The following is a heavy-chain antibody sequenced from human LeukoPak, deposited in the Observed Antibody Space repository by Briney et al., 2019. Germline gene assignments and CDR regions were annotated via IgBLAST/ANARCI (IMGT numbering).Heavy chain of an antibody. CDR3: ARDREADFWSGYSTIDY. D-gene: IGHD3-3*01. V-gene: IGHV3-11*06. CDR1: GFTFSDYY. J-gene: IGHJ4*02. Sequence: GGSLRLSCAASGFTFSDYYMSWIRQAPGKGLEWVSYISSSSSYANYADSVKGRFTISRDNAKNSLYLQMNSLRAEDTAVYYCARDREADFWSGYSTIDYWGQGTLVTVSS. CDR2: ISSSSSYA.